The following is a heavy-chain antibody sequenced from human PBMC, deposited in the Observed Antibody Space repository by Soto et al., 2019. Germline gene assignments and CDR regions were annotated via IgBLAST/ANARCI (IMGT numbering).Heavy chain of an antibody. CDR3: AIIVVPSIQSEDAFDI. D-gene: IGHD3-22*01. CDR1: GFTFSSYA. Sequence: PGGSLRLSCAASGFTFSSYAMHWVRQAPGKGLEWVAVISYDGGNKYYADSVKGRFTISRDNSKNTLYLQMNSLRAEDTAVYYCAIIVVPSIQSEDAFDIWGQGTMVTVSS. J-gene: IGHJ3*02. V-gene: IGHV3-30-3*01. CDR2: ISYDGGNK.